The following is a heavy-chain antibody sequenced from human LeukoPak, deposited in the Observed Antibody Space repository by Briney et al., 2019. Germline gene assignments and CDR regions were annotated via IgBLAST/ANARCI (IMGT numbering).Heavy chain of an antibody. J-gene: IGHJ4*02. Sequence: GGSLRISYAETGFTFSSYGMHWVRQAPGKGLEWVAVIWYDGSNKYYADSVKGRFTISRDNSKNTLYLQMNSLRAEDTAVYYCASRVAEGSIIDYWGQGTLVTVSS. D-gene: IGHD6-19*01. CDR2: IWYDGSNK. V-gene: IGHV3-33*01. CDR3: ASRVAEGSIIDY. CDR1: GFTFSSYG.